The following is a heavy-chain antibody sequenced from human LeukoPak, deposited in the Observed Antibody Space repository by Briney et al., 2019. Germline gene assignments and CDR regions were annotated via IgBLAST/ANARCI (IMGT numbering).Heavy chain of an antibody. Sequence: GGSLRLSCVASGFTFSNYWMNWVRQAPGKGLDWVANIKQDGSEKYYVDSVKGRFSISRDNTNNALYLQMNSLRVEDTAVYYCVKNDGWFHLAQWGQGTLVTVSS. V-gene: IGHV3-7*03. D-gene: IGHD6-19*01. CDR1: GFTFSNYW. J-gene: IGHJ4*02. CDR3: VKNDGWFHLAQ. CDR2: IKQDGSEK.